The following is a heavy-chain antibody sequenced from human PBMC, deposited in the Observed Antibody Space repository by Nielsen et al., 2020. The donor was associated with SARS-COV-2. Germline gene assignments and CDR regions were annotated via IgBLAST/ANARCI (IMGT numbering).Heavy chain of an antibody. V-gene: IGHV3-33*01. CDR1: GFTLSSHG. CDR2: MWHHGGDE. CDR3: ARDLTFGAYWFDP. J-gene: IGHJ5*02. D-gene: IGHD3/OR15-3a*01. Sequence: GGSLRLSCEASGFTLSSHGMHWVRQPPGKGLEWVAHMWHHGGDENYADSVRGRFTISRDLSKNTVYLQMSSLRVEDTAVYYCARDLTFGAYWFDPWSQGTLVTVSS.